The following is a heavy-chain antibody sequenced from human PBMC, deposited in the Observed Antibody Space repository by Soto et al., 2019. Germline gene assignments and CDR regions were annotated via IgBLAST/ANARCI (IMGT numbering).Heavy chain of an antibody. Sequence: WGSLRLSCAAAGFSISSYAMNRVRQAPGKGLEWVSAISGSGGSTYYADSVKGRFTISRDNSKNTLYLQMNSLRAEDTAVYYCAKPAMVRGASYYYYGMDLWGQGTTVTVSS. CDR2: ISGSGGST. V-gene: IGHV3-23*01. CDR3: AKPAMVRGASYYYYGMDL. CDR1: GFSISSYA. D-gene: IGHD3-10*01. J-gene: IGHJ6*02.